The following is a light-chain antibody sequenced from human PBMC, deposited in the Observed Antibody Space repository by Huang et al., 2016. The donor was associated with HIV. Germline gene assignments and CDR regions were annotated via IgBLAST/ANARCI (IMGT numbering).Light chain of an antibody. Sequence: EIVLTPSPATLFLSPGERATVSCRASQNINDFLAGYQQTPGQHPRLLIYDASTRASGIPARFSGNGAGTHFTLMISSLEPEDFAIYYCQQRSTWPRSITFGQGTRLEI. CDR2: DAS. J-gene: IGKJ5*01. CDR1: QNINDF. V-gene: IGKV3-11*01. CDR3: QQRSTWPRSIT.